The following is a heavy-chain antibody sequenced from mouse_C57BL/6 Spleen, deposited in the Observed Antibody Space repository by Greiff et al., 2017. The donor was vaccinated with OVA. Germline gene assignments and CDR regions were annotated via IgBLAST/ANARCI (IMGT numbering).Heavy chain of an antibody. J-gene: IGHJ4*01. D-gene: IGHD2-1*01. CDR2: IYPGDGDT. V-gene: IGHV1-80*01. CDR3: ARWAYGNYDAMDY. CDR1: GYAFSSYW. Sequence: QVQLKESGAELVKPGASVKISCKASGYAFSSYWMNWVKQRPGKGLEWIGQIYPGDGDTNYNGKFKGKATLTADKSSSTAYMQLSSLTSEDSAVYFCARWAYGNYDAMDYWGRGTSVTVSS.